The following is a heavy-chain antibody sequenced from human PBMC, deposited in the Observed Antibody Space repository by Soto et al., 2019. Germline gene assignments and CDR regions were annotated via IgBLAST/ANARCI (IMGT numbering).Heavy chain of an antibody. V-gene: IGHV3-23*01. CDR1: GFTFRSYA. Sequence: EVQMLESGGGLVQPGGSLRLSCAASGFTFRSYATNWVRQAPGKGLEWVSTISGSADSTYYADSVKGRFTISRDNSKNTLPLQMNSLRAEDTAVYYCAKSGQSSCVNMEVWGQGTTVIVSS. J-gene: IGHJ6*02. D-gene: IGHD2-2*01. CDR2: ISGSADST. CDR3: AKSGQSSCVNMEV.